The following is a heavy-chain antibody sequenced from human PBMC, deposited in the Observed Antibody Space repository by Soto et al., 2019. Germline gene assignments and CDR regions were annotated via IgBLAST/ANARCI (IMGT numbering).Heavy chain of an antibody. D-gene: IGHD3-3*01. V-gene: IGHV3-73*01. Sequence: TGGSLRLSCAASGFTFSGSAMHWVRQASGKGLEWVGRIRSKANSYATAYAAPVKGRVTISRDDSKNTAYLQMNSLKTEDTAVYYCTRPCYDFCCGYRPPAYYYYGMDVWGQGPTVTVSS. CDR1: GFTFSGSA. J-gene: IGHJ6*02. CDR2: IRSKANSYAT. CDR3: TRPCYDFCCGYRPPAYYYYGMDV.